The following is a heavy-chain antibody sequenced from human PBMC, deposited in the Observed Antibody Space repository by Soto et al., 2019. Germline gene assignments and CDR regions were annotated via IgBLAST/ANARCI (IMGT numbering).Heavy chain of an antibody. Sequence: QVTLKESGPVLVKPTETLTLTCTVSGFSLSNARMGVSWIRHPPGTALQWLAHIFSNDEQSYSTSLKSRLTISKDTSKSQVVLTMTNMDPVDTATYYCARMPETYYDFWLGMDVWGQGTTVTVSS. CDR2: IFSNDEQ. V-gene: IGHV2-26*01. CDR1: GFSLSNARMG. D-gene: IGHD3-3*01. J-gene: IGHJ6*02. CDR3: ARMPETYYDFWLGMDV.